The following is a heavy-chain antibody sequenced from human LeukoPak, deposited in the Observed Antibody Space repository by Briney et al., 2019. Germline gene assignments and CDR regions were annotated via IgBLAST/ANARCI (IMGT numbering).Heavy chain of an antibody. D-gene: IGHD4-17*01. Sequence: PSQTLSLTCTVSGGSISSGGYYWSWIRQHPGKGLEWIGYIYYSGSTYYNPSLKSRVTISVDTSKNQFSLKLSSVTAADTAVYYCARDREGDYGSAFNIWGQGKRVTVSS. V-gene: IGHV4-31*03. CDR2: IYYSGST. J-gene: IGHJ3*02. CDR3: ARDREGDYGSAFNI. CDR1: GGSISSGGYY.